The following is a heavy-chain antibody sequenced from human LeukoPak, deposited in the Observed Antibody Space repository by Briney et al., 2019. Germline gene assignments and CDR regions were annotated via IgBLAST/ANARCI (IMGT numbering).Heavy chain of an antibody. V-gene: IGHV1-46*01. CDR2: INPSGGST. CDR3: ARDLEYCSSTSCYRTFDY. J-gene: IGHJ4*02. Sequence: ASVKVSYKASGYTFTNYYMHWVRQAPGQGLEWMGIINPSGGSTTYTQKFQGRVTMTRDTSTSTVYMELSSLRSEDTAVYYCARDLEYCSSTSCYRTFDYWGQGTLVTVSS. CDR1: GYTFTNYY. D-gene: IGHD2-2*02.